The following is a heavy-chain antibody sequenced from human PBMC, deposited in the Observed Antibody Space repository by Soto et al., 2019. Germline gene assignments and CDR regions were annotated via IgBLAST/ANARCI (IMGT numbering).Heavy chain of an antibody. D-gene: IGHD6-13*01. CDR3: ARDLVAAAASTYYYYYYGMDV. Sequence: GASVKVSCKASGYTFTSYAMHWVRQAPGQGLEWMGWINPNSGGTNYAQKFQGRVTMTRDTSISTAYMELSRLRSDDTAVYYCARDLVAAAASTYYYYYYGMDVWGQGTTVTVSS. CDR1: GYTFTSYA. CDR2: INPNSGGT. V-gene: IGHV1-2*02. J-gene: IGHJ6*02.